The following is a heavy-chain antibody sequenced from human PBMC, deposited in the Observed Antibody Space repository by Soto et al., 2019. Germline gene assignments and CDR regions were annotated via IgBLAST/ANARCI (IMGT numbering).Heavy chain of an antibody. V-gene: IGHV3-30-3*01. CDR2: ISYDGSNK. CDR3: ARDKXXXRXXEXSYYFDY. CDR1: GFTFSSCA. Sequence: QVQLVESGGGVVQPGRSLRLSCAASGFTFSSCAMHWVRQAPGKGLEWVALISYDGSNKYYADSVKGRFTISRDNSKNTLYLQMNSLRAEDTAVYYCARDKXXXRXXEXSYYFDYWGQGTLVTVSS. J-gene: IGHJ4*02.